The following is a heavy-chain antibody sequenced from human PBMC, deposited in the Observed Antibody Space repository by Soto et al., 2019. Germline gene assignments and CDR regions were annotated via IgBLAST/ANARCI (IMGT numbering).Heavy chain of an antibody. V-gene: IGHV4-39*01. CDR2: IYYSGIT. CDR3: ARHGSN. J-gene: IGHJ4*02. Sequence: PSLTCTVSGVSISNSSYYWGWIRRPPGKGLEWIGTIYYSGITYYNPSLKSRVTISVDTSKNQFSLKLTSVTAAGTAVYYCARHGSNWGQGTLVTVSS. CDR1: GVSISNSSYY.